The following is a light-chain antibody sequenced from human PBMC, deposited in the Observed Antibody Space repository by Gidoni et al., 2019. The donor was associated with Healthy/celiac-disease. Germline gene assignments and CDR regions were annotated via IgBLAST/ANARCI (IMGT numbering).Light chain of an antibody. Sequence: DFVMTQSPDSLAVSLGERATINCKSSQSVLYSSNNKNYLAWYQQKPGQPPKLLIYWASTRESGVPDRFSGSGSGTDFTLTISSLQAEDVAVYYCQQYYTTPPTFXQXTELEIK. CDR1: QSVLYSSNNKNY. V-gene: IGKV4-1*01. CDR2: WAS. J-gene: IGKJ2*01. CDR3: QQYYTTPPT.